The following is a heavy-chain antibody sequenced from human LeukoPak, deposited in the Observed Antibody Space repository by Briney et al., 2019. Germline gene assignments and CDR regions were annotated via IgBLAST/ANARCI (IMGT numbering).Heavy chain of an antibody. CDR3: ARELAAADYGFDP. J-gene: IGHJ5*02. CDR1: GYTFTSYY. CDR2: INPSGGST. V-gene: IGHV1-46*01. D-gene: IGHD6-13*01. Sequence: GASVKVSCKASGYTFTSYYMHWVRQAPRQGLEWMGIINPSGGSTSYAQKFQGRVTMTRDTSTSTVYMELSSLRSEDTAVYYCARELAAADYGFDPWGQGTLVTVSS.